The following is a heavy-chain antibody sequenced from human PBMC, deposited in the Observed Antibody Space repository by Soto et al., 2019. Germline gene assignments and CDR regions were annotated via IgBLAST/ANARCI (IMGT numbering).Heavy chain of an antibody. V-gene: IGHV3-48*01. CDR2: ISSSSSTI. J-gene: IGHJ5*02. D-gene: IGHD6-13*01. CDR3: ARHPERIAEIGWFDP. CDR1: GFTFSSYS. Sequence: EVQLVESGGGLVQPGGSLRLSCAASGFTFSSYSMNWVRQAPGKGLEWVSYISSSSSTIYYADSAKGRFTISRDNAKNSLYLKMNSLRAEDTAVYYCARHPERIAEIGWFDPWGQGTLVTVSS.